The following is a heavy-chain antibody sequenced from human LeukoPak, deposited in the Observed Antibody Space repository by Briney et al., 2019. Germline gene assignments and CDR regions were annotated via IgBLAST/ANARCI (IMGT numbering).Heavy chain of an antibody. CDR2: ISGSGGST. Sequence: GGSLRLSCAASGFTFSSYAMSWVRRAPGKGLEWVSAISGSGGSTYYADSVKGRFTISRDNSKNTLYLQMNSLRAEDTAVYYCAKGLIDSGSYSSDYWGQGTLVTVSS. D-gene: IGHD1-26*01. CDR3: AKGLIDSGSYSSDY. V-gene: IGHV3-23*01. J-gene: IGHJ4*02. CDR1: GFTFSSYA.